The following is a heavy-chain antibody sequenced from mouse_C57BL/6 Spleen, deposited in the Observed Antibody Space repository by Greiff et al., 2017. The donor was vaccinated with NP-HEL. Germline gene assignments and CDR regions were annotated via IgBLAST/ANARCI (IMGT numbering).Heavy chain of an antibody. Sequence: QVQLQQPGAELVRPGSSVKLSCKASGYTFTSYWMHWVKQRPIQGLEWIGNIDPSDSETHYNQKFKDKATLTVDKSSSTAYMQLSSLTSEDSAVYYCARGELRYGSSFDYWGQGTTLTVSS. CDR1: GYTFTSYW. J-gene: IGHJ2*01. V-gene: IGHV1-52*01. CDR3: ARGELRYGSSFDY. CDR2: IDPSDSET. D-gene: IGHD1-1*01.